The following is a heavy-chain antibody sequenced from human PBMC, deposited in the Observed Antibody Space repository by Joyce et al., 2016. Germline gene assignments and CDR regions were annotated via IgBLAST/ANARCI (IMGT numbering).Heavy chain of an antibody. Sequence: QLQLQESGPGLVKPSETLSLTCTVSGDSISSSSCYWGWIRQPPGKGLEWIGSIYFSGSAFYNPSLRSRVTISVDTSKNQFSLKSTSVTAADTAVYYCARHVAALRPRDAFDIWGQGTMVTVSS. V-gene: IGHV4-39*01. CDR3: ARHVAALRPRDAFDI. CDR1: GDSISSSSCY. D-gene: IGHD4-17*01. J-gene: IGHJ3*02. CDR2: IYFSGSA.